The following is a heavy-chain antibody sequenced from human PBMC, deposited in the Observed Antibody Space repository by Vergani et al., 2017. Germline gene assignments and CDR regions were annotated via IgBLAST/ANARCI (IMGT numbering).Heavy chain of an antibody. CDR1: GGTFSSYA. V-gene: IGHV1-69*01. J-gene: IGHJ3*02. D-gene: IGHD1-26*01. Sequence: QVQLVQSGAEVKKPGSSVKVSCKASGGTFSSYAISWVRQAPGQGLEWMGGIIPIFGTANYAQKFQGRVTITADESTSTAYMELSSLRSEDTAVYYCARLPPVGATDGDAFDSWGQGTMVTVSS. CDR3: ARLPPVGATDGDAFDS. CDR2: IIPIFGTA.